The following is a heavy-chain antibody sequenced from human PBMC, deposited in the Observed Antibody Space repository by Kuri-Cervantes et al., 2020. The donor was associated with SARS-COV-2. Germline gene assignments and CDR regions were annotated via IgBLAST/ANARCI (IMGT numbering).Heavy chain of an antibody. V-gene: IGHV1-69*06. Sequence: SVKVSCKASGGTFSSYAISWVRQAPGQGLEWMGGIIPIFGTANYAQKFQGRVTITADKSTSTAYMELSSLRSEDTAVYYCARGVVAGDIFSDYWGQGTLVTVSS. CDR1: GGTFSSYA. J-gene: IGHJ4*02. CDR2: IIPIFGTA. D-gene: IGHD3-9*01. CDR3: ARGVVAGDIFSDY.